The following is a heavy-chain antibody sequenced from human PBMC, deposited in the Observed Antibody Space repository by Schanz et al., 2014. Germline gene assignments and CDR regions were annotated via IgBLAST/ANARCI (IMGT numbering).Heavy chain of an antibody. CDR1: GYTFTFTTYG. V-gene: IGHV1-18*01. CDR2: ISSYNGKT. CDR3: ASRAHYGYTTSDEYFQH. D-gene: IGHD2-2*02. J-gene: IGHJ1*01. Sequence: QVQLVQSGGEVKKPGASVKVSCKASGYTFTFTTYGITWVRQAPGQGLEWMGWISSYNGKTNYAQKLQGRVTMTTDTSTSTVYMELTSLTSDDTAVYYCASRAHYGYTTSDEYFQHWGQGTLVTVSS.